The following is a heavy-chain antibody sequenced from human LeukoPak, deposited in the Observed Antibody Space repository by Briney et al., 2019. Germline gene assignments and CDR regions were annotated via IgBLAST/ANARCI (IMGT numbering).Heavy chain of an antibody. D-gene: IGHD6-6*01. CDR1: GFTFSSYG. J-gene: IGHJ4*02. CDR2: IRYDGSNK. V-gene: IGHV3-30*02. CDR3: AKDRRSIAAHFDY. Sequence: GGSLRLSCAASGFTFSSYGMHWVRQAPGKGLEWVAFIRYDGSNKYYADSVKGRFTISRDNSKNTLYLQMNSLRAEDTAVYYCAKDRRSIAAHFDYWGQGTLVTVSS.